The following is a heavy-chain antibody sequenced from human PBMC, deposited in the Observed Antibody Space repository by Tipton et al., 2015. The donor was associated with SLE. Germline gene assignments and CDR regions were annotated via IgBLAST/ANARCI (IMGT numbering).Heavy chain of an antibody. CDR1: GGSFSGYY. V-gene: IGHV4-34*01. J-gene: IGHJ4*02. CDR3: ARRGGDSYYFDY. D-gene: IGHD2-21*01. Sequence: TLSLTCAVYGGSFSGYYWSWIRQPPGKGLEWIGEINHSGSTNYNPSLKSQVTISVDTSKNQFSLKLSSVTAADTAVYYCARRGGDSYYFDYWGQGTLVTVSS. CDR2: INHSGST.